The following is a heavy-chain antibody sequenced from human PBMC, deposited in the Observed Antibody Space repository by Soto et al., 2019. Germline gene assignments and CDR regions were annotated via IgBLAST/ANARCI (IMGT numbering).Heavy chain of an antibody. Sequence: SETLSLTCTVSGGSISSGGYYWSWIRQHPGKGLEWIGYINYSGSTNYNPSLKSRVTISVDTSKNQFSLKLSSVTAADTAVYYCARMALVLRKNNWFDPWGQGTLVTVSS. CDR1: GGSISSGGYY. CDR2: INYSGST. J-gene: IGHJ5*02. D-gene: IGHD2-2*01. V-gene: IGHV4-31*03. CDR3: ARMALVLRKNNWFDP.